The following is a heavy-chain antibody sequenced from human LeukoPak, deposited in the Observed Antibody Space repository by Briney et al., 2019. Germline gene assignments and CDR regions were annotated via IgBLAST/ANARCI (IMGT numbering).Heavy chain of an antibody. V-gene: IGHV1-24*01. Sequence: ASVKVSCKVSGYTLTELSMHWVRQAPGKGLEWMGGFDPEDGETIYAQKFQGRVTMTEDTSTDTAYMELSSLRSEDTAVYYCATARQSVVILRSLYFDYWGQGTLVTVSS. CDR1: GYTLTELS. J-gene: IGHJ4*02. CDR2: FDPEDGET. CDR3: ATARQSVVILRSLYFDY. D-gene: IGHD3-22*01.